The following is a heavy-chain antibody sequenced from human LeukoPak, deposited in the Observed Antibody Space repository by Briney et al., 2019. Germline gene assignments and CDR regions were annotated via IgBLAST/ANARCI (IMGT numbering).Heavy chain of an antibody. D-gene: IGHD3-10*01. CDR3: ARSMVRGLLYGMDV. V-gene: IGHV1-18*01. CDR1: GYTFTSYG. CDR2: ISAYNGNT. Sequence: ASVKGSCKASGYTFTSYGISWVRQAPGQGLEWMGWISAYNGNTNNAQKLQGRVTMTTDTSTSTAYMELRSLRSDDTAVYYCARSMVRGLLYGMDVWGQGTTVTVSS. J-gene: IGHJ6*02.